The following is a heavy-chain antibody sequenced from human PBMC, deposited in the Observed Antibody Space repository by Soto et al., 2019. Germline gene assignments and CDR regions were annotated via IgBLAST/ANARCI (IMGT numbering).Heavy chain of an antibody. V-gene: IGHV1-3*01. CDR3: ARDLAQTYLVNYYYYMDV. D-gene: IGHD2-21*01. CDR2: INAGNGNT. CDR1: GYTFTSYD. Sequence: ASVKVSCKASGYTFTSYDINWVRQATGQGLEWMGWINAGNGNTNYSQKFQGRVTITRDTSASTAYMELSSLRSEDTAVYYCARDLAQTYLVNYYYYMDVWGKGTTVTVSS. J-gene: IGHJ6*03.